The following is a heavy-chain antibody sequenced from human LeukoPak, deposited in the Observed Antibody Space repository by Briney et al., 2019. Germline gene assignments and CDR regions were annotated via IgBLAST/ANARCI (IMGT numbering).Heavy chain of an antibody. D-gene: IGHD3-22*01. Sequence: GGSLRLSCAVSGFTFSSYAMSWVRQAPGKGLEWVSGISGSGGSISYADSVKGRFTISRDNSKNTLYLQMNSLRAEDTAVYYCARGPRYDSSGYYYLAYFDYWGQGALVTVSS. CDR3: ARGPRYDSSGYYYLAYFDY. CDR2: ISGSGGSI. J-gene: IGHJ4*02. CDR1: GFTFSSYA. V-gene: IGHV3-23*01.